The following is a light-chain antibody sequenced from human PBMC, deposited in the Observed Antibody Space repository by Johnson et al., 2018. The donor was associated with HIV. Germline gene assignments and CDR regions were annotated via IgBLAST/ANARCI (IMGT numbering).Light chain of an antibody. CDR2: ENN. J-gene: IGLJ1*01. Sequence: QAVLTQPPSVSAAPGQKVTISCSGSSSNIGNNYVSWYQQLPGTAPKLLIYENNKRPSGIPDRFSGSKSGTSATLGITGLQTGDEADYYCGTWDSSLSAGVFGTGTKATGL. V-gene: IGLV1-51*02. CDR1: SSNIGNNY. CDR3: GTWDSSLSAGV.